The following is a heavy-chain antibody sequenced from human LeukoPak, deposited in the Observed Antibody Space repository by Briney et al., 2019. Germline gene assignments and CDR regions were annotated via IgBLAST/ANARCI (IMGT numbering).Heavy chain of an antibody. V-gene: IGHV4-39*07. CDR2: IYYSGST. D-gene: IGHD3-9*01. CDR3: ARVTTYYDILTGTRYWYFDL. Sequence: SETLSLTCTVSGGSISSSSYYWGWIRQPPGKGLEWIGSIYYSGSTYYNPSLKSRVTISVDTSKNQFSLKLSSVTAADTAVYYCARVTTYYDILTGTRYWYFDLWGRGTLVTVSS. J-gene: IGHJ2*01. CDR1: GGSISSSSYY.